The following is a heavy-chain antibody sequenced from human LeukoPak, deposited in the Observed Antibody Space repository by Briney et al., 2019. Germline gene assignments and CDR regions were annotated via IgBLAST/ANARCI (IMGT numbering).Heavy chain of an antibody. CDR3: AKGPYGSGIYHGMDV. Sequence: GGSLRLSCATSGFTFSNCGMSWVRQAPGKGLEWVSVIGGDGSTYYADSVKGRFTVSRDNSENTLYLQMNSLRADDTAVYYCAKGPYGSGIYHGMDVWGQGTTVTVS. D-gene: IGHD3-10*01. CDR2: IGGDGST. V-gene: IGHV3-23*01. CDR1: GFTFSNCG. J-gene: IGHJ6*02.